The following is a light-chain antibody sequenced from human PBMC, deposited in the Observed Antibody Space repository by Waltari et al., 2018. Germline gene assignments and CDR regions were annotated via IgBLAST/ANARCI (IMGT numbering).Light chain of an antibody. CDR2: AAS. Sequence: EVVMTQSPATLSVSPGESATLSCRASQSVSRNVVWYQQRPGRAPRPLIYAASTRATDTPARFSGSGSGTEFSLTISSLQSEDFAVYYCQQFNDWPRTFGRGTRVEIK. J-gene: IGKJ1*01. CDR1: QSVSRN. CDR3: QQFNDWPRT. V-gene: IGKV3-15*01.